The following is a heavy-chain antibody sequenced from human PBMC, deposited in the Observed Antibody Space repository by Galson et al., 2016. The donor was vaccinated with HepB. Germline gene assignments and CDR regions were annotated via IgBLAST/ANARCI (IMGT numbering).Heavy chain of an antibody. CDR3: ARGGGRGYSYRGDY. J-gene: IGHJ4*02. CDR2: ISTYNGNT. D-gene: IGHD5-18*01. CDR1: GYTFSSYA. V-gene: IGHV1-18*04. Sequence: SVKVSCKASGYTFSSYAINWVRQAPGQGLEWMGWISTYNGNTNSAQNFQGRVTMTTDTSTSTAYMELRSLRSDDTALYYCARGGGRGYSYRGDYWGQGTLVTVSS.